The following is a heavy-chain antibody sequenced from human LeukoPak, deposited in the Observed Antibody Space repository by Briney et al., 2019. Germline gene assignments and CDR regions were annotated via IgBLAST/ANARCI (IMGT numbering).Heavy chain of an antibody. CDR3: ARRTYYYDSSGYYQSQVFDY. V-gene: IGHV1-2*02. CDR2: INPNSGGT. Sequence: ASVKVSCKASGYTFTGYYMHWVRQAPGQGLEWMGWINPNSGGTNYAQEFQGRVTMTRDTSISTAYMELSRLRSDDTAVYYCARRTYYYDSSGYYQSQVFDYWGQGTLVTVSS. D-gene: IGHD3-22*01. CDR1: GYTFTGYY. J-gene: IGHJ4*02.